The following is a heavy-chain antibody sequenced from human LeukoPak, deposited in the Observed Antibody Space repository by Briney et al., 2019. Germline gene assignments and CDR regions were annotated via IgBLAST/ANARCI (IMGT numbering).Heavy chain of an antibody. V-gene: IGHV3-74*01. CDR3: ARGPGFGVPGHYYYMDV. Sequence: GGSLRLSCAASGFTFSSYWMHWVRQAPGKGLVWVSRINSDGSSTSYADSVKGRFTISRDNAKNTLYLQMNSLRAEDTAVYYCARGPGFGVPGHYYYMDVWGKGTTVTVSS. J-gene: IGHJ6*03. CDR2: INSDGSST. CDR1: GFTFSSYW. D-gene: IGHD3-10*01.